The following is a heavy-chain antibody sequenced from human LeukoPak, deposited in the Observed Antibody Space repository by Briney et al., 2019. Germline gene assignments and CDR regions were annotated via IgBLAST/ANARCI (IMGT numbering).Heavy chain of an antibody. J-gene: IGHJ4*02. CDR2: IYTSGST. V-gene: IGHV4-4*09. CDR1: GCSISSYY. CDR3: ARHGYSGYDWFDY. D-gene: IGHD5-12*01. Sequence: SETLSLTCTVSGCSISSYYWSWIRQPPGKGLEWIGYIYTSGSTNYNPSLKSRVTISVDTSKNQFSLKLSSVTAADTAVYYCARHGYSGYDWFDYWGQGTLVTVSS.